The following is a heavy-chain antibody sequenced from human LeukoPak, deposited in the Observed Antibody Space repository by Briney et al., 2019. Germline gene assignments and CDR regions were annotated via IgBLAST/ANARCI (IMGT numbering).Heavy chain of an antibody. V-gene: IGHV4-34*01. CDR2: INHSGRT. Sequence: SETLSLTCAVYDGSLSGYNWSWIRPPPGKGLEWIGEINHSGRTNYNPSLKRRVTISVDTSKTQFSLKLSSVTAADTAVYYCALSRLLEPFDYWGQGTLVTVSS. CDR1: DGSLSGYN. CDR3: ALSRLLEPFDY. J-gene: IGHJ4*02. D-gene: IGHD2-21*01.